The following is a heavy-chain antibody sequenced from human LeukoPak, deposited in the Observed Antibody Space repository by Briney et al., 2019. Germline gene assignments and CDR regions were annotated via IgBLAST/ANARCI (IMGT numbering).Heavy chain of an antibody. V-gene: IGHV3-30*18. CDR3: AKDRGSGYCSSTSCSNWFDP. CDR2: ISYDGSNK. J-gene: IGHJ5*02. CDR1: GLTFSPYG. D-gene: IGHD2-2*01. Sequence: GGSLRLSCAASGLTFSPYGMHWVRQAPGKGLEWVAVISYDGSNKYYADSVKGRFTISRDNSKNTLYLQMNSLRAEDTAVYYCAKDRGSGYCSSTSCSNWFDPWGQGTLVTVSS.